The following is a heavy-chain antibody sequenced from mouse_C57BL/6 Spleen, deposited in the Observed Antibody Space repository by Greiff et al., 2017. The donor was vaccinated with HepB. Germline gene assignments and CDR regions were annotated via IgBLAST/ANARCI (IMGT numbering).Heavy chain of an antibody. Sequence: EVQLMESGGDLVKPGGSLKLSCAASGFTFSSYGMSWVRQTPDKRLEWVATISSGGSYTYYPDSVKGRFTISSETAKNNLYLKMRRLKSEDTAMHYCTRQGQVTTVNPIYYFDYWGQGTTLTVSS. V-gene: IGHV5-6*01. CDR3: TRQGQVTTVNPIYYFDY. CDR1: GFTFSSYG. J-gene: IGHJ2*01. CDR2: ISSGGSYT. D-gene: IGHD2-13*01.